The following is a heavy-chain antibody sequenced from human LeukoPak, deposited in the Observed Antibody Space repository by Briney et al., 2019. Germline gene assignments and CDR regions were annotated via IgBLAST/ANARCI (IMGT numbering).Heavy chain of an antibody. J-gene: IGHJ5*02. Sequence: PGGSLRLSCAASGFTFSGYWMNWVRQAPRKGLEWVAHIKPDGSEKNYVDSVKGRFTLFRDDAKNSVYLQMNSPRVEDTAVYYCARDSGSGGPWGQGTPVTVSS. CDR1: GFTFSGYW. CDR3: ARDSGSGGP. V-gene: IGHV3-7*01. D-gene: IGHD6-19*01. CDR2: IKPDGSEK.